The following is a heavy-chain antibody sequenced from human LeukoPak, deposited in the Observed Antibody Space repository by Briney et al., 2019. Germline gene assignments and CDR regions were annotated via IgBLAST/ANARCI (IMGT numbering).Heavy chain of an antibody. Sequence: GGSLRLSCAASGFTFSTYAMSWVRQAPGKGLEWVSAISDSGGSTYYADSVKGRFTISRDNSKNTLYLQMNSLRAEDTAVYCCAKGRSSSWYFLYWGQGTLVTVSS. CDR3: AKGRSSSWYFLY. D-gene: IGHD6-13*01. V-gene: IGHV3-23*01. CDR1: GFTFSTYA. CDR2: ISDSGGST. J-gene: IGHJ4*02.